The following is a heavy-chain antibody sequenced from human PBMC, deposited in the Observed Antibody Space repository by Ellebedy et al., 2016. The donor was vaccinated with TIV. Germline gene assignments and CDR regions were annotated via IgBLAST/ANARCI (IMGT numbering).Heavy chain of an antibody. V-gene: IGHV1-8*01. CDR2: MNPNSGNT. Sequence: ASVKVSXXASGYTFTSYDINWVRQATGQGLEWMGWMNPNSGNTGYAQKFQGRVTMTRNTSISTAYMELSRLRSDDTAVYYCARFSRSRAPDYYYYMDVWGKGTTVTVSS. CDR1: GYTFTSYD. CDR3: ARFSRSRAPDYYYYMDV. J-gene: IGHJ6*03.